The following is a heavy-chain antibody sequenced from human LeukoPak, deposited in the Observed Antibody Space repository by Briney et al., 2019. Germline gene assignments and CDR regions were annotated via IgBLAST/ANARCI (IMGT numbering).Heavy chain of an antibody. J-gene: IGHJ6*02. Sequence: GASVKVSCKASGYTFTSYGISWVRQAPGQGLEWMGWISAYNGNTNYAQKLQGRVTMTTDTSTSTAYMELRSLRSDDTAVYYCARVGAGYGDYYYYGMDVWGQGTTVTVSS. CDR1: GYTFTSYG. V-gene: IGHV1-18*01. D-gene: IGHD4-17*01. CDR3: ARVGAGYGDYYYYGMDV. CDR2: ISAYNGNT.